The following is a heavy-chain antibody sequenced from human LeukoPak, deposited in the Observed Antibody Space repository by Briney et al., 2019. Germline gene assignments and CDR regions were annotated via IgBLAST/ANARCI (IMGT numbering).Heavy chain of an antibody. CDR1: GFTFSSYR. J-gene: IGHJ4*02. CDR2: ISSSSSYI. D-gene: IGHD6-19*01. CDR3: ARDISGWKFDY. V-gene: IGHV3-21*01. Sequence: GGSLRLSCAASGFTFSSYRMNWVRQAPGKGLEWVSSISSSSSYIYYADSVKGRFTISRDNAKNSLYLQMNSLRAEDTAVYYCARDISGWKFDYWGQGTLVTVSS.